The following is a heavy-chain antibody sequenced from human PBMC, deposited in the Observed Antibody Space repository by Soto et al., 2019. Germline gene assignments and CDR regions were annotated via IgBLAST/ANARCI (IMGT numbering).Heavy chain of an antibody. D-gene: IGHD1-26*01. CDR3: AKYSGSYPVYNGLSL. J-gene: IGHJ6*02. V-gene: IGHV3-23*01. CDR2: ISGSSDAA. Sequence: EVQLLESGGGLVQPGGSLRLSCAASGFPFSTSAMNWVRQAPGQGLEWVSIISGSSDAAYYAESVKGRFASSRDNSKNTLYLQMHSLRAEDTAVYYCAKYSGSYPVYNGLSLWGQGTTVTVS. CDR1: GFPFSTSA.